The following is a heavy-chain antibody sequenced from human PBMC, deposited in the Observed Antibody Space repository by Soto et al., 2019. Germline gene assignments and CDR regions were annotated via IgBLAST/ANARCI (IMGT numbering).Heavy chain of an antibody. Sequence: SETLSLTCTVSGGSISSGDYYWSWIRQPPGKGLEWIGYIYYSGSTYHNPSLKSRVTISVDTTKNQFSLKLSSVTAADTAVYYCARGEITIFGVDTMADIWGQGTMVTVSS. D-gene: IGHD3-3*01. CDR3: ARGEITIFGVDTMADI. V-gene: IGHV4-30-4*01. CDR1: GGSISSGDYY. J-gene: IGHJ3*02. CDR2: IYYSGST.